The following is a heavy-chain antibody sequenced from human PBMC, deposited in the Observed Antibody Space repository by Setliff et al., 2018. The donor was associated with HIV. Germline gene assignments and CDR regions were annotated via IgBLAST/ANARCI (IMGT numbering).Heavy chain of an antibody. Sequence: SQTLSLTCTVSGGSASNSRYYWAWIRQPPGKGLEYIGSIYYNEKTYYSPSLKSPVTISVDTSKNQFSLKLRSVTAADTAVYWCAREDSSYHYFDSWGQGMLVTVSS. CDR3: AREDSSYHYFDS. CDR2: IYYNEKT. D-gene: IGHD3-22*01. CDR1: GGSASNSRYY. J-gene: IGHJ4*02. V-gene: IGHV4-39*02.